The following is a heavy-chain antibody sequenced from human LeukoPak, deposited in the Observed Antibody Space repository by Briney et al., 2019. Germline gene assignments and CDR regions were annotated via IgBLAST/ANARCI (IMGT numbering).Heavy chain of an antibody. CDR1: GFTFSNSD. V-gene: IGHV3-23*01. D-gene: IGHD1-14*01. CDR2: IGGSGSST. CDR3: AKSRLTPHP. J-gene: IGHJ5*02. Sequence: GGSLRLSCAASGFTFSNSDMSWVRQAPGKGLEWVSAIGGSGSSTFYADSVKGRFTVSRDNSKNTLYLQMSSLRAEDTAVYYCAKSRLTPHPWGQGTLVTVSS.